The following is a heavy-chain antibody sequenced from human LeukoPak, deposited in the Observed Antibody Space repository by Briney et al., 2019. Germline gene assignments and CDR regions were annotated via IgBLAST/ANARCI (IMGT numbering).Heavy chain of an antibody. CDR3: ARHLGAIRGGFDS. D-gene: IGHD1-26*01. CDR1: GGSISSSSYY. CDR2: IYYSGST. J-gene: IGHJ4*02. V-gene: IGHV4-39*01. Sequence: PSETLSLTCTVSGGSISSSSYYWGWIRQPPGKGLGWIGSIYYSGSTYYNPSLQSRVTVSVDTSKDQFSLKLSSVTAADTAVYYCARHLGAIRGGFDSWGQGTLVTVSS.